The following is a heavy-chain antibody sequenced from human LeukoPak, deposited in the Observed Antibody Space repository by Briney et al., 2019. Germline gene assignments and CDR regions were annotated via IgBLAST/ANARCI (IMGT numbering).Heavy chain of an antibody. CDR2: INHSGST. Sequence: SETLSLTCAVYGGSFSGYYWSWIRQPPGKGLEWIGEINHSGSTNYNPSLKSRVTISVDTSKNQFSLKLSSVTAADTAVYYCARGESSSPLDYWGQGTLVIVSS. CDR1: GGSFSGYY. J-gene: IGHJ4*02. D-gene: IGHD6-6*01. CDR3: ARGESSSPLDY. V-gene: IGHV4-34*01.